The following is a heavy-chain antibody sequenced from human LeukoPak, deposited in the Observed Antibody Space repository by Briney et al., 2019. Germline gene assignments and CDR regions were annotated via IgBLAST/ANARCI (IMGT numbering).Heavy chain of an antibody. Sequence: GGSLRLSCAASGFTSSSYWMSWVRQAPGKGLEWVANIKQDGSEKYYVDSVKGRFTISRDNAKNSLYLQMNSLRAEDTAVYYCARDSSSWYEPFYYYYYYMDVWGKGTTVTVSS. CDR2: IKQDGSEK. CDR1: GFTSSSYW. V-gene: IGHV3-7*01. CDR3: ARDSSSWYEPFYYYYYYMDV. J-gene: IGHJ6*03. D-gene: IGHD6-13*01.